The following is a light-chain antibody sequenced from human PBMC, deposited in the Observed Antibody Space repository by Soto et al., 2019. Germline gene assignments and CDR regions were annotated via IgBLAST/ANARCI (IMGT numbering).Light chain of an antibody. V-gene: IGKV1-9*01. CDR2: AAS. J-gene: IGKJ1*01. CDR1: QGISSN. CDR3: QQSSNWPPWT. Sequence: DIQLPDSTSFLSASVVEIFTMTCLCSQGISSNLAWYQQKPGKAPKLLIYAASTLQSRVPSRFSGSGSGTDFTLTISSLEPEDFAVYYCQQSSNWPPWTCGQGHKVDIK.